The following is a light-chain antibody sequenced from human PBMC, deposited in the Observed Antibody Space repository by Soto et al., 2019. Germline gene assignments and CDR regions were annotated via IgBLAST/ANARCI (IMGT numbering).Light chain of an antibody. V-gene: IGLV2-14*01. CDR1: SSDVGGYNY. CDR2: EVS. CDR3: SSYTSSSPYV. J-gene: IGLJ1*01. Sequence: QSALTQPASVSGSPGQSITISCTGTSSDVGGYNYVSWYQQHPGKAPKLMIYEVSNRPSGVSNRFSGSKSGNTASLTISGLQAEDEAEYYGSSYTSSSPYVFGTGTKLTVL.